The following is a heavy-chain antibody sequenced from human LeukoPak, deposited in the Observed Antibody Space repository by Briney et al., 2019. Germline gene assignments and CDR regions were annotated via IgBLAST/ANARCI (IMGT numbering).Heavy chain of an antibody. Sequence: PGGSLRLSCAASGFTFSNYWMIWVRQAPGKGLEWVGNIKQDGSEKRYADSVRGRFSISRDNAQTSLYLQMNSLRAEDTAVYYCARASDPWLQLTWGQGTLVTVYS. D-gene: IGHD5-24*01. V-gene: IGHV3-7*05. CDR2: IKQDGSEK. CDR1: GFTFSNYW. J-gene: IGHJ5*02. CDR3: ARASDPWLQLT.